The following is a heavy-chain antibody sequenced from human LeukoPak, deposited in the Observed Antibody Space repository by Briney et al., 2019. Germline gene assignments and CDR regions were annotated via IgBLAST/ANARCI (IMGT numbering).Heavy chain of an antibody. J-gene: IGHJ5*02. CDR1: GYTFTSYY. Sequence: ASVKVSCKASGYTFTSYYMHWVRQAPGQGLEWMGIINPSGGSTSYAQKFQGRVTMTRDMSTSTVYMELSSLRSEDTAVYYCARAPYSSGWYDSFWFDPWGQGTLVTVSS. D-gene: IGHD6-19*01. CDR2: INPSGGST. CDR3: ARAPYSSGWYDSFWFDP. V-gene: IGHV1-46*01.